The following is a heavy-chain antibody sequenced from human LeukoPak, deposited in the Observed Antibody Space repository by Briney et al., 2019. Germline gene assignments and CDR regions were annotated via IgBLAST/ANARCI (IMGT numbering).Heavy chain of an antibody. CDR1: GFTFSSYA. Sequence: PGGSPRLSCAASGFTFSSYAMSWVRQAPGKGLEWVSAISGSGGSTYYADSVKGRFTISRDNSKNTLYLQMNSLRAEDTAVYYCAKDSRIAVAGTFDYWGQGTLVTVSS. D-gene: IGHD6-19*01. V-gene: IGHV3-23*01. CDR2: ISGSGGST. J-gene: IGHJ4*02. CDR3: AKDSRIAVAGTFDY.